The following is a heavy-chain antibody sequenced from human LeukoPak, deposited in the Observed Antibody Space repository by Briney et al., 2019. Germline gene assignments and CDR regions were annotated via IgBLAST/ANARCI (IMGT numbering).Heavy chain of an antibody. J-gene: IGHJ4*02. D-gene: IGHD3-22*01. CDR3: ATDSSGYYFDY. Sequence: PSETLSLTCAVSGGFISSGNWWSWVRQPPGKGLEWIGEIYHSGSTYYNPSLKSRVTISVDTSKNQFSLKLSSVTAADTAVYYCATDSSGYYFDYWGQGTLVTVSS. V-gene: IGHV4-4*02. CDR2: IYHSGST. CDR1: GGFISSGNW.